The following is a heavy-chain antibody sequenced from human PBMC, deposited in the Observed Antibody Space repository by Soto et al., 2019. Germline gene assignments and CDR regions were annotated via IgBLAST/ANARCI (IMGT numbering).Heavy chain of an antibody. J-gene: IGHJ4*02. CDR1: GFSFSSYS. D-gene: IGHD5-12*01. CDR3: AGKVPDGYNREFDY. Sequence: PGGSLRLSCAASGFSFSSYSMNWVRQAPGKGLEWVSFISTSSSSIYYADSVKARFTVSKDNAKNSLYLKMNSLRDEDTAVYYCAGKVPDGYNREFDYWGQGTLVTVSS. CDR2: ISTSSSSI. V-gene: IGHV3-48*02.